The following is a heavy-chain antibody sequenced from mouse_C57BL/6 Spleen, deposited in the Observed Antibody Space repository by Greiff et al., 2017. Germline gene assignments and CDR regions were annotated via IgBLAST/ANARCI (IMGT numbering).Heavy chain of an antibody. V-gene: IGHV1-59*01. Sequence: QVQLQQPGAELVRPGTSVKLSCKASGYTFTSYWMHWVKQRPGQGLEWIGVIDPSDSYTNYNQKFKGKATLTVDTSSSTAYMQLSSLTSEDSAVYYCARIYDGYYYFDYWGQGTTLTVSS. CDR3: ARIYDGYYYFDY. CDR1: GYTFTSYW. CDR2: IDPSDSYT. J-gene: IGHJ2*01. D-gene: IGHD2-3*01.